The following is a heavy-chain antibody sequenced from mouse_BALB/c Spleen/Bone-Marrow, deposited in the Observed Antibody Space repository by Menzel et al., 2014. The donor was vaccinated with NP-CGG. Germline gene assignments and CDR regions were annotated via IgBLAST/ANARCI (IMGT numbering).Heavy chain of an antibody. Sequence: DQLQQSGAELMQPGASVKTSCKATGYTFSSYWIEWVKQRAGHRLEWIGELLPGSGRLNYNEKFKGKATFTADTSSNTANMQLNRLTSENSAVYFCARWDGYRYFYVWRAEATVDVSS. V-gene: IGHV1-9*01. CDR3: ARWDGYRYFYV. CDR2: LLPGSGRL. D-gene: IGHD2-3*01. J-gene: IGHJ1*01. CDR1: GYTFSSYW.